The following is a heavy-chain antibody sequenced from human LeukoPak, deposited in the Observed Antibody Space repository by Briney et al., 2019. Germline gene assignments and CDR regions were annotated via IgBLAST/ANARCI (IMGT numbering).Heavy chain of an antibody. V-gene: IGHV4-4*07. Sequence: SETLSLTCTVSGVSIGSYYWSWLRQPAGKGLEWIGRIYPSGNTNYNPSLTSRVTMSVDTSKIQFSLKLSSVTAADTAVYYCARQLGGRAFDIWGQGTMVTVSS. CDR3: ARQLGGRAFDI. J-gene: IGHJ3*02. D-gene: IGHD3-16*01. CDR2: IYPSGNT. CDR1: GVSIGSYY.